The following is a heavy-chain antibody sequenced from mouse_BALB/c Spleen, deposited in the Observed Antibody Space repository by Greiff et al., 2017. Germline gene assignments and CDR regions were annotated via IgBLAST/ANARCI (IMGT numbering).Heavy chain of an antibody. CDR2: INSNGGST. D-gene: IGHD1-1*01. V-gene: IGHV5-6-3*01. Sequence: EVQRVESGGGLVQPGGSLKLSCAASGFTFSSYGMSWVRQTPDKRLELVATINSNGGSTYYPDSVKGRFTISRDNAKNTLYLQMSSLKSEDTAMYYCASLRYYAMDYWGQGTSVTVSS. CDR3: ASLRYYAMDY. CDR1: GFTFSSYG. J-gene: IGHJ4*01.